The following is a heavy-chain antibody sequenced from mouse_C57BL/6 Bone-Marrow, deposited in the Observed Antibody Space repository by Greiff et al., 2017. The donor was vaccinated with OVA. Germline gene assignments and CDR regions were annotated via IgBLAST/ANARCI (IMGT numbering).Heavy chain of an antibody. V-gene: IGHV1-64*01. Sequence: QVQLQQPGAELVKPGASVKLSCKASGYTFTSYWMHWVKQRPGQGLEWIGMIHPNSGSTNYNEKFKSKATLTVDKSSSTAYMQLSSLTSEDSAVYYCARWGYYDGYYRDYWGQGTSVTVSS. D-gene: IGHD2-3*01. CDR2: IHPNSGST. CDR3: ARWGYYDGYYRDY. J-gene: IGHJ4*01. CDR1: GYTFTSYW.